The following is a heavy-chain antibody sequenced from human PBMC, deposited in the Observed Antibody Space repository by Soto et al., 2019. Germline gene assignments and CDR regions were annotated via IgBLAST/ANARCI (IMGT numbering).Heavy chain of an antibody. CDR2: INPNSGGT. D-gene: IGHD2-2*01. Sequence: GASVKVSCKASGYTFTGYYMHWVRQAPGQGLEWMGWINPNSGGTNYAQKFQGWVTMTRDTSISTAYMELSRLRSDDTAVYYCARCPIVLVPAAIVSPSMDVWGQGTTVTVSS. J-gene: IGHJ6*02. CDR1: GYTFTGYY. CDR3: ARCPIVLVPAAIVSPSMDV. V-gene: IGHV1-2*04.